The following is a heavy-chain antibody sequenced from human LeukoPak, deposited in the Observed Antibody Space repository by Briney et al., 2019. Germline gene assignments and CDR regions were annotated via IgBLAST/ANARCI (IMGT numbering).Heavy chain of an antibody. D-gene: IGHD3-16*02. CDR1: GGSFSGYY. J-gene: IGHJ4*02. Sequence: SGTLSLTCAVYGGSFSGYYWSWIRQPPGKGLEWIGEINHSGSTNYNPSLKSRVTISVDTSKNQFSLKLSPVTAADTAVYYCARGIPGRSIDYWGQGTLVTVSS. CDR3: ARGIPGRSIDY. V-gene: IGHV4-34*01. CDR2: INHSGST.